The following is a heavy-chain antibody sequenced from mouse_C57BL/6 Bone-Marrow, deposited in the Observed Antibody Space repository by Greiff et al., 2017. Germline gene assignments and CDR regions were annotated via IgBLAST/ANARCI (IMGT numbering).Heavy chain of an antibody. CDR1: GFTFSSYG. CDR2: ISSGGSYT. Sequence: EVQLVESGGDLVKPGGSLKLSCAASGFTFSSYGMSWVRQTPDKRLEWVATISSGGSYTYYPDSVKGRFTISRDHAKNTLYLQMSSLKSEDTAMYYCARRSPYDYGYAMDYWGQGTSVTVSS. V-gene: IGHV5-6*01. D-gene: IGHD2-4*01. J-gene: IGHJ4*01. CDR3: ARRSPYDYGYAMDY.